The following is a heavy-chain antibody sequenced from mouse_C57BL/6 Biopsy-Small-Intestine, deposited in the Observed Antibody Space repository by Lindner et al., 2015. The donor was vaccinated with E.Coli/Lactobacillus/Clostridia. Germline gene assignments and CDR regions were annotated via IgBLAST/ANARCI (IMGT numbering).Heavy chain of an antibody. CDR3: ASPSTVVATDYAMDY. Sequence: VQLQESGAELVKPGASVKISCKASGYAFSSYWMNWVKQRPGKGLEWIGQIYPGDGDTNYNGKFKGKATLTADKSSSTAYMQLSSLTSEDSAVYFCASPSTVVATDYAMDYWGQGTSVTVSS. CDR2: IYPGDGDT. D-gene: IGHD1-1*01. J-gene: IGHJ4*01. V-gene: IGHV1-80*01. CDR1: GYAFSSYW.